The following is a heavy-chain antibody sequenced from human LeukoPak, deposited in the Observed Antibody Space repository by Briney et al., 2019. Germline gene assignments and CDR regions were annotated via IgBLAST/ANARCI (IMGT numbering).Heavy chain of an antibody. CDR3: ARDSYDILTGYYSGPDY. Sequence: YDGSSQYYVDSVKGRFTISRDNSKTTLSLQINSLRAEDTPVYYCARDSYDILTGYYSGPDYWGQGTLVTVSS. CDR2: YDGSSQ. V-gene: IGHV3-33*01. D-gene: IGHD3-9*01. J-gene: IGHJ4*02.